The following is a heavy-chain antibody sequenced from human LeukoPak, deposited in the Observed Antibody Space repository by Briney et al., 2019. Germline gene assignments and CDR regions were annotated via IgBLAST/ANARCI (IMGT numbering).Heavy chain of an antibody. V-gene: IGHV4-59*01. CDR3: ATFGSSMATFDY. D-gene: IGHD5-24*01. CDR2: IYYTGST. Sequence: SETLSLTCNVSGDSISSYYWNWLRQPPGKGLEGIGYIYYTGSTDYNPSLKSRVIILVDTSKNQFSLKLSSVTAADTAVYYCATFGSSMATFDYWGQGTLVTVSS. J-gene: IGHJ4*02. CDR1: GDSISSYY.